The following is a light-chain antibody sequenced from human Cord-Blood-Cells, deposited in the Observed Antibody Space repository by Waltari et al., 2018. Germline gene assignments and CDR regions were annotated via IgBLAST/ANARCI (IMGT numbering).Light chain of an antibody. CDR2: DAS. CDR1: QSVSSY. J-gene: IGKJ2*03. Sequence: EIVLTQSPATLSLSPGVRATLSSSARQSVSSYLAWYQQKPRQAHRLLIYDASNRATGIPVRFSGSGSGSDFALTISSLRPEDFAVYYCQRRSNWPRGYSFGQGTKLEIK. CDR3: QRRSNWPRGYS. V-gene: IGKV3-11*01.